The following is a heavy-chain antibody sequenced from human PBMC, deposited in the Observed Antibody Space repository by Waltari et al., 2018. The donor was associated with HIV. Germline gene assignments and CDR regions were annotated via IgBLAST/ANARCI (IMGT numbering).Heavy chain of an antibody. CDR1: GFTFSSYS. D-gene: IGHD3-22*01. V-gene: IGHV3-48*02. Sequence: EVQLVESGGGLVQPGGSLRLSCAASGFTFSSYSMIWVRQAPGKGLEWVSYISSTSSAKYYADSVKGRFTISRDNAENSLYLQMHSLRDDDTALYYCTGQGYDHSTYSFFDASAIWGQGTMVAVSS. CDR3: TGQGYDHSTYSFFDASAI. CDR2: ISSTSSAK. J-gene: IGHJ3*02.